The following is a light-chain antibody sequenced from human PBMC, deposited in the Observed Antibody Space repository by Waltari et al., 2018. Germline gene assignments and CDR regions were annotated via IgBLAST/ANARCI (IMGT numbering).Light chain of an antibody. CDR1: QSVVNTFHNRNY. CDR2: WAC. V-gene: IGKV4-1*01. Sequence: DIVMTQSPDSLAVSLGERATINYKSSQSVVNTFHNRNYLAWYQQKPRQPPKLSINWACTRESGVPARFSGSGSGTDFTLTISSLQAEDVAVYYCQQYYSILPLTFGGGTKVEIK. J-gene: IGKJ4*01. CDR3: QQYYSILPLT.